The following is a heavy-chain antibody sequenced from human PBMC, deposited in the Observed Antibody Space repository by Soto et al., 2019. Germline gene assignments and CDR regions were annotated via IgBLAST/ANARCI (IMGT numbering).Heavy chain of an antibody. V-gene: IGHV4-59*02. Sequence: TSGTLSLTCTVTGDSVNSYYLSLMRQPPGKGLECMGYVYYSGSTNYNPSLKSRVTISVDTSKNQISLRLKSVTAADTAVYYCARAETSGIHYFDYWGQGGLVTVSS. J-gene: IGHJ4*02. D-gene: IGHD6-13*01. CDR3: ARAETSGIHYFDY. CDR1: GDSVNSYY. CDR2: VYYSGST.